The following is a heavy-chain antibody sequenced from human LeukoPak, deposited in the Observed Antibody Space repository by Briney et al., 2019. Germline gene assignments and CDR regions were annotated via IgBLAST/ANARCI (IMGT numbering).Heavy chain of an antibody. D-gene: IGHD1-26*01. CDR2: INPSDGST. CDR3: ARDPTAYSGSYSFDY. J-gene: IGHJ4*02. Sequence: ASVKFSCKASGYTFTSYYMHWVRQAPGQGLEWMGIINPSDGSTRYPQKFQGRVTMTRDTSTSTVYMELSSLRSEDTAVYYCARDPTAYSGSYSFDYWGQGTLVTVSS. CDR1: GYTFTSYY. V-gene: IGHV1-46*01.